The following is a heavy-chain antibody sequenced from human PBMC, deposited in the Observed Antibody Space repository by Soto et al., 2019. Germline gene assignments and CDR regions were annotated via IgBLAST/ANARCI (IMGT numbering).Heavy chain of an antibody. J-gene: IGHJ6*02. CDR1: GVSFNNNG. CDR3: ARVIYYGSGSYSPYGMAV. V-gene: IGHV1-69*01. D-gene: IGHD3-10*01. Sequence: QVQLVQSGAEVKKPGSSVKVSCKTSGVSFNNNGIGWVRQAPGHGLEWMGGVSPPFRTSHYARKFQGRISITADASTGTVNMELSSLTSEDTAQYYCARVIYYGSGSYSPYGMAVWGQGTTVTVSS. CDR2: VSPPFRTS.